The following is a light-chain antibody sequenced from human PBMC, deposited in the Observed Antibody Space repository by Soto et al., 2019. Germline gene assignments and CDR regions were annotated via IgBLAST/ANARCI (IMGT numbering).Light chain of an antibody. Sequence: EIVLTQSPGTLSLSPGERATLSCRASQTISSDFLAWYQQKPGPAPRLLISGASTRAAGVPDRFSGSGSGTEFTLTITRLEPEDFAVYYCQQYGRSPLMYTFGQGTKLGVK. CDR2: GAS. V-gene: IGKV3-20*01. CDR3: QQYGRSPLMYT. J-gene: IGKJ2*01. CDR1: QTISSDF.